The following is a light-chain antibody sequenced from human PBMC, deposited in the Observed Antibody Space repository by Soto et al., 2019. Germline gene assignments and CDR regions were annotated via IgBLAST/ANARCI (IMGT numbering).Light chain of an antibody. Sequence: EIVMTQSPATLSVSPGERATLSCRASKTVSINLAWYQQKPGQAPRLLIYGASTRATGVPARFSGSGSGTEFTLTISRLQSEDFALYYCQHYNNWPPITFDQGTRLELK. V-gene: IGKV3-15*01. CDR1: KTVSIN. CDR2: GAS. CDR3: QHYNNWPPIT. J-gene: IGKJ5*01.